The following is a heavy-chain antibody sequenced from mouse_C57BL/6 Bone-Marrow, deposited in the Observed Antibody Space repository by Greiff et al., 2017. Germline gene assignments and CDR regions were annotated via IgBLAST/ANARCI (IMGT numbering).Heavy chain of an antibody. J-gene: IGHJ4*01. D-gene: IGHD3-2*02. CDR1: GYTFTDYE. Sequence: QVQLQQSGAELVRPGASVTLSCKASGYTFTDYEMHWVKQTPVHGLEWIGAIDPETGGTAYNQKFKGKAILTADKSSSTAYMELRSLTSEDSAVYYCTRVDSSGYGYAMDYWGQGTSVTVSS. CDR2: IDPETGGT. CDR3: TRVDSSGYGYAMDY. V-gene: IGHV1-15*01.